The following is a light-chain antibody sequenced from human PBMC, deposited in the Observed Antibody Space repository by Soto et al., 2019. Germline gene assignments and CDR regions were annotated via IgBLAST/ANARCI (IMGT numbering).Light chain of an antibody. J-gene: IGLJ3*02. CDR2: EVS. Sequence: QSALTQPASVSGSPGQSITISCTGTSSDVGGYNYVSWYQQHPGKAPQLMIYEVSNRPSGVSNRFSGSKSGNTASLTISGLQAEDEGDYYCSSYTSSSTLVFGGGTKPTVL. CDR3: SSYTSSSTLV. CDR1: SSDVGGYNY. V-gene: IGLV2-14*01.